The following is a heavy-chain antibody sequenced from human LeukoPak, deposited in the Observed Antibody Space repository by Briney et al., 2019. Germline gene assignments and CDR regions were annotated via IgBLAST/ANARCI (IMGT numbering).Heavy chain of an antibody. V-gene: IGHV3-7*01. D-gene: IGHD5-12*01. J-gene: IGHJ4*02. CDR3: VRDGGVSGYDLLDY. Sequence: PGGSLRLSCAASGFTFSNYWMSGVRQAPGKGLEWVAHINQDGSGEHYMDSVKARFIISRDNAKNSLPLQMDSLRAEDTAVYYCVRDGGVSGYDLLDYWGQGTLVTVSS. CDR1: GFTFSNYW. CDR2: INQDGSGE.